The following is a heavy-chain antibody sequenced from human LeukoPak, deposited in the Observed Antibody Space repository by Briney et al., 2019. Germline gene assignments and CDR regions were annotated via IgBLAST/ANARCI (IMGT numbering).Heavy chain of an antibody. CDR2: IKQDGSEK. J-gene: IGHJ1*01. CDR3: AREYSSSRGQYFQH. D-gene: IGHD6-13*01. V-gene: IGHV3-7*01. Sequence: PGGSLRLSCAASGFTFSSYWMSWVRQAPGKGLEWVANIKQDGSEKYYVDSVKGRFTISRDNAKNSLYLQMNSLRAEDTAVYYCAREYSSSRGQYFQHWGQGTLVTVSS. CDR1: GFTFSSYW.